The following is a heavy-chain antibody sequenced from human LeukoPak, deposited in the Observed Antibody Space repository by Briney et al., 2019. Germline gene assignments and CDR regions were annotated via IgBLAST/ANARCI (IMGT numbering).Heavy chain of an antibody. CDR1: GYTFTGFY. J-gene: IGHJ4*02. V-gene: IGHV1-2*02. CDR3: ARGGDDSGLYFAY. CDR2: INPQSGAT. D-gene: IGHD3-22*01. Sequence: ASVKVSCKASGYTFTGFYIHWVRQAPGQGLEWMAWINPQSGATNYAQKFQGRVTMTRDMSISTAYMDVTSLRSDDTAVYYCARGGDDSGLYFAYWGQGTLVPVSS.